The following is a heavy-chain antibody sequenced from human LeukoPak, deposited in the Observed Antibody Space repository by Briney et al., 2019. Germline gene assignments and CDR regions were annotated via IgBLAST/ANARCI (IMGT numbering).Heavy chain of an antibody. CDR2: INPNSGGT. V-gene: IGHV1-2*04. CDR3: ARGLNYYGSGSYRDWFDP. Sequence: ASVKVSCKASGYTFTGYYMHWVRQAPRQGLEWMGWINPNSGGTNYAQKFQGWVTMTRDTSISTAYMELSRLRSDDTAVYYCARGLNYYGSGSYRDWFDPWGQGTLVTVSS. J-gene: IGHJ5*02. CDR1: GYTFTGYY. D-gene: IGHD3-10*01.